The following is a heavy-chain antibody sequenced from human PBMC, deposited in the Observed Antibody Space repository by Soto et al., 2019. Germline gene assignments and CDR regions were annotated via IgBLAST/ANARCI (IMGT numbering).Heavy chain of an antibody. J-gene: IGHJ4*02. CDR2: IGTAGDT. CDR3: ARGRLISLYYFDY. Sequence: EVQLVESGGGLVQPGGSLRLSCAASGFTFSNYDMHCVRQVTGKGLEWVSTIGTAGDTYYPGSVKGRFIISRENAKNSLYLQMNSLRAEDTAVYYCARGRLISLYYFDYWGQGTLVTVSS. D-gene: IGHD2-15*01. CDR1: GFTFSNYD. V-gene: IGHV3-13*01.